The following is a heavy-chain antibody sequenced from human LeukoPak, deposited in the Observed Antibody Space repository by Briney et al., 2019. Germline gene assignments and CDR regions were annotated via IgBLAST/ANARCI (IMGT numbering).Heavy chain of an antibody. J-gene: IGHJ4*02. V-gene: IGHV3-30*02. Sequence: GSLRLSCAASGFTFSSYGMHWVRQAPGKGLEWVAFIRYDGSNKYYADSVKGRFTISRDNSKNTLYLQMNSLRAEDTAVYYCAKVLSNPRGGSYYDYFDYWGQGTLVTVSS. CDR2: IRYDGSNK. D-gene: IGHD1-26*01. CDR3: AKVLSNPRGGSYYDYFDY. CDR1: GFTFSSYG.